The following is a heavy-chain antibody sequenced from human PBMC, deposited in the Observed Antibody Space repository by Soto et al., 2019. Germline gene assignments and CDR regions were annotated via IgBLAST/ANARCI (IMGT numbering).Heavy chain of an antibody. CDR3: ARAYTGQLPRRGDYYYALDV. CDR2: IGAADDP. V-gene: IGHV3-13*05. D-gene: IGHD2-2*01. CDR1: GFFFNNYD. J-gene: IGHJ6*02. Sequence: QLVESGGGLTQAGGSLRLSCVGSGFFFNNYDMHWVRQVRGKGLEWVSAIGAADDPYYSVSVKGRFIVSRDNAQKSLFLKMNTLRAADPVVYFCARAYTGQLPRRGDYYYALDVWGRGTTVTVSS.